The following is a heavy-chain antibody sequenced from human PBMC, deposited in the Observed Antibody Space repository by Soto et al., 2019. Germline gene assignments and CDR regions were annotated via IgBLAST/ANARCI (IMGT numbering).Heavy chain of an antibody. CDR3: AKDLDYYDSSGYYY. J-gene: IGHJ4*02. D-gene: IGHD3-22*01. Sequence: GGSLRLSCAASGFTFSSYGMHWVRQAPGKGLEWVAVISYDGSNKYYADSVKGRFTISRDNSKNTLYLQMNSLRAEDTAVCYCAKDLDYYDSSGYYYWGQGTLVTVSS. V-gene: IGHV3-30*18. CDR1: GFTFSSYG. CDR2: ISYDGSNK.